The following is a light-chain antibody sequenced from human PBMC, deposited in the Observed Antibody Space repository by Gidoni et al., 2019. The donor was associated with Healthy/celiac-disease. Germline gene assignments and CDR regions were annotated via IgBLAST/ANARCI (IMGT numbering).Light chain of an antibody. J-gene: IGKJ1*01. CDR3: QQSYTTHSWT. CDR1: QSISSY. Sequence: DIQMTQSPSSLSASVGDRDTITCRASQSISSYLNWYQQKPGKAPKLLIYAASSLQSGVASRFSGSGSGTDFTLTISSLQPEDFATYYCQQSYTTHSWTFGQGTKVEIK. CDR2: AAS. V-gene: IGKV1-39*01.